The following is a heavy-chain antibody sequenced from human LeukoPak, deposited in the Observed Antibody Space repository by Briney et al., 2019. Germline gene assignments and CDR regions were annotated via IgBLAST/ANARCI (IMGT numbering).Heavy chain of an antibody. CDR3: ARKYCEVVVPAATNYYYYGMDV. V-gene: IGHV4-39*01. CDR2: IYYSGST. CDR1: GGSISSSSYY. D-gene: IGHD2-2*01. J-gene: IGHJ6*02. Sequence: SETLSLTCTVSGGSISSSSYYWGWIRQPPGKGLEWIGSIYYSGSTYYNPSLKSRVTISVDTSKNQFSLKLSSVTAADTAVYYCARKYCEVVVPAATNYYYYGMDVWGQGTTVTVSS.